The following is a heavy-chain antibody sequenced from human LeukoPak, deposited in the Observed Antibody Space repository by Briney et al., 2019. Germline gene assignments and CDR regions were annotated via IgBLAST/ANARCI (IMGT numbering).Heavy chain of an antibody. V-gene: IGHV4-34*01. J-gene: IGHJ4*02. Sequence: PSETLSLTCAVHGGSFSGYHWNWIRQSPGKGLEWIGEINDRGHTNYNPSLESRTTISVDTSKKQFSLNLSSVTAADTAVYYCARDPTTVVTTPYYFDFWGQGTLVTVSS. CDR2: INDRGHT. D-gene: IGHD4-23*01. CDR1: GGSFSGYH. CDR3: ARDPTTVVTTPYYFDF.